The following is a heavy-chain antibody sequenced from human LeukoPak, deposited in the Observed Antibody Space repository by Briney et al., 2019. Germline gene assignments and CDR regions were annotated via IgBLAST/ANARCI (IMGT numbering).Heavy chain of an antibody. D-gene: IGHD2-15*01. CDR3: ARGFRSDLNWFDP. Sequence: SQTLSLTCAVSGGSISSGGYSWSWIRQPPGKGLEWIGYIYHSGSTYYNPSLKSRVTISVDGSKNQFSLKLSSVTAADTAVYYCARGFRSDLNWFDPWGQGTLVTVSS. CDR1: GGSISSGGYS. V-gene: IGHV4-30-2*01. J-gene: IGHJ5*02. CDR2: IYHSGST.